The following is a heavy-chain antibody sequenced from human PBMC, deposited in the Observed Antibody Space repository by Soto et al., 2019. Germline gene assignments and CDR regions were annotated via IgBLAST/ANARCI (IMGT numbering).Heavy chain of an antibody. V-gene: IGHV3-7*01. CDR3: ARAPALGTVDC. D-gene: IGHD6-13*01. Sequence: EVQLVESGGGLVQPGGSLRLSCAASGFTVSSYWMSRVRQAPGKGLEWVANIKEDGSEKYYVDSVKGRFTVSRDNANTSLYLQMNSLRAEDTAVFYCARAPALGTVDCWGQGTLVTVSS. CDR2: IKEDGSEK. J-gene: IGHJ4*02. CDR1: GFTVSSYW.